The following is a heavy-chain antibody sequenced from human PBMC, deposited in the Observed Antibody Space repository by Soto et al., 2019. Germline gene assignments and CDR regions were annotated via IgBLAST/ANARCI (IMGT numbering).Heavy chain of an antibody. CDR2: ISAYNGNT. CDR1: GYTFTSYG. CDR3: ARYRDSSIAARSAFDI. Sequence: ASVKVSCKASGYTFTSYGISWVRQAPGQGLEWMGWISAYNGNTNYAQKLQGRVTMTTDTSTSTAYMELRSLRSDDTAVYYCARYRDSSIAARSAFDIWGQGTMVTVSS. V-gene: IGHV1-18*01. D-gene: IGHD6-6*01. J-gene: IGHJ3*02.